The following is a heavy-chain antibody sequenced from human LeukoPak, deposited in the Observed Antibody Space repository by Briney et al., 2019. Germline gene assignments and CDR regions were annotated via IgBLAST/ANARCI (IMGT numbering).Heavy chain of an antibody. CDR2: MITHSGHT. D-gene: IGHD3-22*01. CDR1: VYTFTSYD. V-gene: IGHV1-8*01. J-gene: IGHJ4*02. Sequence: ASVKVSRKSSVYTFTSYDINWVRQVTAQGLEWMGWMITHSGHTGYGQKFKGRDTLTRTTSMSTAYMELSSLRSEDTAVYYCARSIGVWLDWGQGTLVTVSS. CDR3: ARSIGVWLD.